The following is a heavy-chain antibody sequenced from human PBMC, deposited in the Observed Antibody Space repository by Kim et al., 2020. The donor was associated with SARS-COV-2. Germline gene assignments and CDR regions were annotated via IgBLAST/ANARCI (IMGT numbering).Heavy chain of an antibody. Sequence: SETLSLTCTVSGGSISSSSYYWGWIRQPPGKGLEWIGSIYYSGSTYYNPSLKSRVTISVDTSKNQFSLKLSSVTAADTAVYYCARHDRYGSGSYYKYNWFDPWGQGTLVTVSS. J-gene: IGHJ5*02. CDR3: ARHDRYGSGSYYKYNWFDP. CDR2: IYYSGST. CDR1: GGSISSSSYY. D-gene: IGHD3-10*01. V-gene: IGHV4-39*01.